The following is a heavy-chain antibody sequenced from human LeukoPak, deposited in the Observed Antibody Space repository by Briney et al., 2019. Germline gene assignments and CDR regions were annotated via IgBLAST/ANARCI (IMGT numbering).Heavy chain of an antibody. CDR2: IYPGDSDT. J-gene: IGHJ4*02. D-gene: IGHD6-6*01. CDR3: ARSAAARRGLYFDY. V-gene: IGHV5-51*01. CDR1: GFTFSSYW. Sequence: GESLKISCKGAGFTFSSYWIGWVRQLPGKGLQWMGVIYPGDSDTRYSPSFQGQVTISADNSITTAYRQWSSPNVSDTAMYYCARSAAARRGLYFDYGGQGTLVTISS.